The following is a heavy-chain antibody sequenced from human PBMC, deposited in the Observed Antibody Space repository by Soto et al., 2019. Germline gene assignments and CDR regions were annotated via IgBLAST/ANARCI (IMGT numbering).Heavy chain of an antibody. CDR1: VGSFSAYF. V-gene: IGHV4-34*01. CDR2: INHSGST. Sequence: SETLGVSSAFSVGSFSAYFWIRIRQAPGRGLEWIEEINHSGSTNYNPSLKSRVTISTDTSKNQFSLPLTSVTAADTAVYFCARGKRELTTDWLFDFWGRGTMVTVSS. CDR3: ARGKRELTTDWLFDF. J-gene: IGHJ2*01. D-gene: IGHD3-22*01.